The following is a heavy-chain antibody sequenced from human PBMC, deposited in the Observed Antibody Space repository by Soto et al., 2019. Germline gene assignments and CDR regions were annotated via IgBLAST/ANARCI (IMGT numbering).Heavy chain of an antibody. J-gene: IGHJ4*02. CDR3: AKDIGGSSWYYFES. D-gene: IGHD6-13*01. CDR1: RFTFDDYA. V-gene: IGHV3-9*01. CDR2: INWSSGSI. Sequence: PGGSLRLSCAASRFTFDDYAMHWVRQAPGKGLEWVSGINWSSGSIGYADSVKGRFTISRDNAKNSLYLQMNSLRAEDTALYYCAKDIGGSSWYYFESWGQGTLVTVSS.